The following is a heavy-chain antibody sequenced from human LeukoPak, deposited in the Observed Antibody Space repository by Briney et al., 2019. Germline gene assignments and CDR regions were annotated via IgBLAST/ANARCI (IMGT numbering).Heavy chain of an antibody. CDR3: ARDLSYDILTGYYQGNYYFDY. J-gene: IGHJ4*02. D-gene: IGHD3-9*01. CDR1: GFTFSSYW. Sequence: GGPLRLSCAASGFTFSSYWMSWVRQAPGKGLEWVANIKQDGSEKYYVDSVKGRFTISRDNAKNSPYLQMNSLRAEDTAVYYCARDLSYDILTGYYQGNYYFDYWGQGTLVTVSS. V-gene: IGHV3-7*01. CDR2: IKQDGSEK.